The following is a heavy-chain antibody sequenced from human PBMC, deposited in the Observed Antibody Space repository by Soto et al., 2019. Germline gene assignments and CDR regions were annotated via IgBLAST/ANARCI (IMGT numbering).Heavy chain of an antibody. Sequence: SVKVSGKASGGTFSSYAISWVRQAPGQGLEWMGGIIPIFGTANYAQKFQGRVTITADESTSTAYMELSSLRSEDTAVYYCAREVLVVITGYFDYWGQGTLVTVSS. CDR2: IIPIFGTA. CDR3: AREVLVVITGYFDY. CDR1: GGTFSSYA. V-gene: IGHV1-69*13. J-gene: IGHJ4*02. D-gene: IGHD3-22*01.